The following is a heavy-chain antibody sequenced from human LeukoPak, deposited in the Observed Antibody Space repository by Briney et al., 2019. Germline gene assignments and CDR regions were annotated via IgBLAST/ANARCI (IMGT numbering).Heavy chain of an antibody. J-gene: IGHJ5*02. CDR1: GFTFSNYW. CDR3: ARDLGQYYDTSDNWFDP. D-gene: IGHD3-22*01. CDR2: INSDGINT. Sequence: PGGSLRLSCAASGFTFSNYWMHWVRQAPGEGLGWVSRINSDGINTSYADSVKGRFTISRDNAKNTLNLQMNSLRAEDTAVYYCARDLGQYYDTSDNWFDPWGQGTLVTVSS. V-gene: IGHV3-74*01.